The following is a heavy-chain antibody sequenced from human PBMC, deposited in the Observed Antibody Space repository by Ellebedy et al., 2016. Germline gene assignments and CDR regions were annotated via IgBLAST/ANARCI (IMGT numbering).Heavy chain of an antibody. CDR1: GFSFSYYA. CDR3: ARGGRTTGTTRSLEY. J-gene: IGHJ4*02. CDR2: ISYDASNE. D-gene: IGHD1-1*01. Sequence: GGSLRLSXAASGFSFSYYAMHWVRQAPGKGLEWVAVISYDASNEYYADSVKGRFTISRDNSKNTVYLQMNSLRADDTAMYYCARGGRTTGTTRSLEYWGQGTLVTVSS. V-gene: IGHV3-30-3*01.